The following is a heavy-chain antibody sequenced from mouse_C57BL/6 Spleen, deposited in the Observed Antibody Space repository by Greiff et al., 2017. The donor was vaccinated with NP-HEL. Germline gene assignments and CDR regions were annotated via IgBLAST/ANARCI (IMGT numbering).Heavy chain of an antibody. Sequence: QVQLQQSGPELVKPGASVKISCKASGYAFSSSWMNWVKQRPGKGLEWIGRIYPGDGDTNYNGKFKGKATLTADKSSSTAYMQLSSLTSEDSAVYFCARPLLLYQSDYYAMDYWGQGTSVTVSS. V-gene: IGHV1-82*01. CDR3: ARPLLLYQSDYYAMDY. D-gene: IGHD2-12*01. J-gene: IGHJ4*01. CDR2: IYPGDGDT. CDR1: GYAFSSSW.